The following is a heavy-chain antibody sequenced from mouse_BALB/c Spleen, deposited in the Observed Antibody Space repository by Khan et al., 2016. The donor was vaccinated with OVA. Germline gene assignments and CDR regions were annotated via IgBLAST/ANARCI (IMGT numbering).Heavy chain of an antibody. J-gene: IGHJ3*01. CDR2: IYPFNDDT. CDR1: GYTFTSYV. Sequence: VQLKQSGPELVKPGASVKMSCKASGYTFTSYVMHWVKQKPGLGLEWIGYIYPFNDDTKYNEKFKGKATLTSDKSSSTAYMELNSLTSEDSAVYYWAPVWYYYVSFSYRGQGTLVTGPA. CDR3: APVWYYYVSFSY. V-gene: IGHV1S136*01. D-gene: IGHD1-1*01.